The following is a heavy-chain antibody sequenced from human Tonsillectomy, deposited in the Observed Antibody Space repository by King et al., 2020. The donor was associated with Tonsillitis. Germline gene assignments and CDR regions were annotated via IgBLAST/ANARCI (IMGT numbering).Heavy chain of an antibody. V-gene: IGHV4-31*01. CDR2: IFYSGVT. Sequence: VQLQESGPGLVKPSQTLSLTCSVSVGSISSDGYYWSWIRHFPGKGLEWIGNIFYSGVTYYNPALKSLITISLVTSENQFSLKLSSVTAADTAVYYCARGKIFGVVVSWFDPWGQGTLVTVSS. D-gene: IGHD3-3*01. CDR1: VGSISSDGYY. J-gene: IGHJ5*02. CDR3: ARGKIFGVVVSWFDP.